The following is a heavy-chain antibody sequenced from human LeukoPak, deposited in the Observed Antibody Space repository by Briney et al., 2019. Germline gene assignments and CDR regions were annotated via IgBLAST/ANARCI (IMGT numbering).Heavy chain of an antibody. D-gene: IGHD3-10*02. J-gene: IGHJ4*02. CDR1: GYSISSGYY. V-gene: IGHV4-38-2*02. CDR2: IYHSGNT. CDR3: ARMFGELPYYFDY. Sequence: SETLSLTCTVSGYSISSGYYWGWIRQPPGKGLEWIGTIYHSGNTYYNPSLASRVIILVDTSKNEFSLQLGSVTAADTAVYYCARMFGELPYYFDYWGQGTLVTVSS.